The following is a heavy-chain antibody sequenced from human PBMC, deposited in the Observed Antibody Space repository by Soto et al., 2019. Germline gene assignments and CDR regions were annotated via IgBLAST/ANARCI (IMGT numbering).Heavy chain of an antibody. CDR1: GFSFSTYA. J-gene: IGHJ6*03. Sequence: EVQLLESGGGLVQPGGSLRLSCAASGFSFSTYAMTWVRQAPGKGLEWVSTITPSGGNTYYADSVKVRFTITRDNSENTLFLHMHSLRAEDTAVYYCAGRYCPNGVCYTSFYYYMDIWGEGTSVTVSS. CDR3: AGRYCPNGVCYTSFYYYMDI. CDR2: ITPSGGNT. V-gene: IGHV3-23*01. D-gene: IGHD2-8*01.